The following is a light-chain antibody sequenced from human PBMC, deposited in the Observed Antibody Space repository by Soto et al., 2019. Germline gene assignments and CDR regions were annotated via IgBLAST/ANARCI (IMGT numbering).Light chain of an antibody. Sequence: DIQMTQSPSSVSASVGDRVTITCRSSEDISTWLAWYQQKPGKAPKLLIYAASSLQSGVPSRFSDSGSGTDFTLTNSSLQPEDFATYYCQHADSFPLITFGQGTRLDIK. CDR2: AAS. J-gene: IGKJ5*01. CDR1: EDISTW. V-gene: IGKV1-12*01. CDR3: QHADSFPLIT.